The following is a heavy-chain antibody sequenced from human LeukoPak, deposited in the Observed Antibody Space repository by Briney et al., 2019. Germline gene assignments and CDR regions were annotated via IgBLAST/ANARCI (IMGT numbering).Heavy chain of an antibody. V-gene: IGHV4-34*01. CDR1: GGSFSGYY. CDR3: ARGAKGGLRYFDWLLPLDY. Sequence: SETLSLTCAVYGGSFSGYYWSWIRQPPGKGLEWIGEINHSGSTNYNPSLKSRVTISVDTSKNQFSLKLSSVTAADTAVYYCARGAKGGLRYFDWLLPLDYWGQGTLVTVSS. CDR2: INHSGST. D-gene: IGHD3-9*01. J-gene: IGHJ4*02.